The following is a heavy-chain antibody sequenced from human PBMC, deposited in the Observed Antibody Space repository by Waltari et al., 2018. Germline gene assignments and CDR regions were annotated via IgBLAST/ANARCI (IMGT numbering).Heavy chain of an antibody. V-gene: IGHV3-30*02. J-gene: IGHJ6*02. Sequence: QVQLVESGGGVVQPGGSLRLSCAASGFTFSSHGMHWVRQAPGKGLEWVAFIRYDGSNKYYADSVKGRFTISRDNSKNTLYLQMNSLRAEDTAVYYCAKDLTARGNGMDVWGQGTTVTVSS. CDR1: GFTFSSHG. CDR3: AKDLTARGNGMDV. CDR2: IRYDGSNK. D-gene: IGHD7-27*01.